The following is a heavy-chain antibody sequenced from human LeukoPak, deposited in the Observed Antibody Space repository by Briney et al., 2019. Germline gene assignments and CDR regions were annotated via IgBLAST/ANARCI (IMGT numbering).Heavy chain of an antibody. CDR1: GFTVSSNY. CDR3: ARTDYGDYVFDY. CDR2: IYSGGST. D-gene: IGHD4-17*01. V-gene: IGHV3-66*01. Sequence: GSLRLSCAASGFTVSSNYMSWVRQAPGKGLEWVSVIYSGGSTYYADSVKGRLTISRDNSKNTLYLQMNSLRAEDTAVYYCARTDYGDYVFDYWGQGTLVTVSS. J-gene: IGHJ4*02.